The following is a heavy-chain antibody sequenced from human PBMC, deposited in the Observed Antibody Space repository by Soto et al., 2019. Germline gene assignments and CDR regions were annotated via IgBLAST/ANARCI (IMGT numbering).Heavy chain of an antibody. J-gene: IGHJ4*02. V-gene: IGHV2-5*02. D-gene: IGHD3-9*01. CDR3: AHKGPEDWPLDY. Sequence: QITLKESGPTLVKPTQTLTLTCTFSGFSLSTSGVGVGWIRQPPGKALEWLAVIYWDDNKHYSPSLRSRLTITKDTSKNQVVLTMTNRDPMDTGTYYCAHKGPEDWPLDYWGQGTLVTVSS. CDR1: GFSLSTSGVG. CDR2: IYWDDNK.